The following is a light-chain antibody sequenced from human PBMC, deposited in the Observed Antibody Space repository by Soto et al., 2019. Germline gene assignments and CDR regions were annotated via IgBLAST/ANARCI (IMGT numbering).Light chain of an antibody. CDR2: DAS. CDR3: QQSSNWPPWM. Sequence: EIVLTQSPATLSLSPGERATFSCKASQSVGTSLAWFQQKPGQAPRLLIYDASVRATGIPARFSGSGSGTDFTLTISRLQPEDIAMYYCQQSSNWPPWMFGRGTRVEI. J-gene: IGKJ1*01. V-gene: IGKV3-11*01. CDR1: QSVGTS.